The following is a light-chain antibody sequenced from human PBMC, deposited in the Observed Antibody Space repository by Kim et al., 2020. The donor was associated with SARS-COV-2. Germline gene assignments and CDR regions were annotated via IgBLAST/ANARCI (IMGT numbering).Light chain of an antibody. CDR2: KVS. J-gene: IGKJ2*01. CDR1: QSHGDSNGNTY. V-gene: IGKV2-30*01. Sequence: PSAIPCRSRQSHGDSNGNTYLNWFQQRAGQSTRRLIYKVSHRDSGVPDRCSGSGSGADFSLIISRVEAEDVGVYYCMQCTHSPDTFGEGTKLEI. CDR3: MQCTHSPDT.